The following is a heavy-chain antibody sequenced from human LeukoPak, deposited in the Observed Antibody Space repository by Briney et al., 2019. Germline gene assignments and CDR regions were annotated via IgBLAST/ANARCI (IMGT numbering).Heavy chain of an antibody. CDR3: ARSGSSYGKYYYYYMDV. J-gene: IGHJ6*03. CDR1: GGTFSSYA. D-gene: IGHD5-18*01. CDR2: IIPTFGTA. Sequence: SVKVSCRASGGTFSSYAISWVRQAPGQGLEWMGGIIPTFGTANYAQKFQGRVTITADESTSTAYMELSSLRSEDTAVYYCARSGSSYGKYYYYYMDVWGKGTTVTVSS. V-gene: IGHV1-69*13.